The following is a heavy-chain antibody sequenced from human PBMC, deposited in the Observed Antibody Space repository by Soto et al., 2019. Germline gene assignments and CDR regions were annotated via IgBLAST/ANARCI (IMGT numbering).Heavy chain of an antibody. V-gene: IGHV1-69*12. J-gene: IGHJ4*02. D-gene: IGHD1-26*01. CDR3: ARGTRVGATTFSAFDY. Sequence: QVQLVQSGAEVKKPGSSVKVSCKASGGTFSSYAISWVRQAPGQGLEWMGGIIPIFGTANYAQKFQGRVTITADESTSTDYMELSSLRSEDTAVYYCARGTRVGATTFSAFDYWGQGTLVTVSS. CDR1: GGTFSSYA. CDR2: IIPIFGTA.